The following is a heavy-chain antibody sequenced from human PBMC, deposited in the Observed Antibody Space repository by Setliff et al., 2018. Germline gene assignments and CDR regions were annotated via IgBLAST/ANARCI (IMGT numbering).Heavy chain of an antibody. V-gene: IGHV1-18*01. D-gene: IGHD6-19*01. J-gene: IGHJ4*02. Sequence: GASVKVSCKASGFGFTTFGFRWVRQAPGQGLEWLGSISPYSGNTNYPQWLQDRVTMTIDTSATTVYMELQSLRSDDTAVYYCVRSSAPQVVLAADFDFWGQGTPVTVSS. CDR2: ISPYSGNT. CDR1: GFGFTTFG. CDR3: VRSSAPQVVLAADFDF.